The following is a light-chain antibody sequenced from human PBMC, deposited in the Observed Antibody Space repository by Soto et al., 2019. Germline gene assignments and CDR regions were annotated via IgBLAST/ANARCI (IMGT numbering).Light chain of an antibody. CDR3: QQSYSTPRT. V-gene: IGKV1-39*01. Sequence: DIQMTQSPSSLSASVGDRVTITCRASQSISSYLNWYQQKPGKAPKILIYAASSLQSGVPSRFRGSGSGTDCTLTISSLQPEDFATYYCQQSYSTPRTFGQGTKVEIK. CDR1: QSISSY. CDR2: AAS. J-gene: IGKJ1*01.